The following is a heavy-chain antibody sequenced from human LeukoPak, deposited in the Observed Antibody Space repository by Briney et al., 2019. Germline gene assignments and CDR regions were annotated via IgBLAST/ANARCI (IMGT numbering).Heavy chain of an antibody. CDR1: GGSISSYY. J-gene: IGHJ4*02. Sequence: KPSETLSLTCTVSGGSISSYYWSWIRQPPGKGLEWIGYIYYSGSTNYNPSLKSRVTISVDTSKNQFSLKLSSVTAADTALYYCARLYSGYDPDYWGQGTLVTVSS. CDR3: ARLYSGYDPDY. D-gene: IGHD5-12*01. V-gene: IGHV4-59*01. CDR2: IYYSGST.